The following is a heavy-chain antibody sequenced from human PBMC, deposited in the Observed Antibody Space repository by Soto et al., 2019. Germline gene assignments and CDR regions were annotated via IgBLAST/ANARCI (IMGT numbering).Heavy chain of an antibody. CDR1: GGTFSSYA. Sequence: ASVKVSCKASGGTFSSYAISWVRQAPGQGLKWMGGIIPIFGTANYAQKFQGRVTITADESTSTAYMELSSLRSEDTAVYYCARDDLPYYGSGSYYKRPLDYWGQGTLVTVSS. V-gene: IGHV1-69*13. CDR3: ARDDLPYYGSGSYYKRPLDY. D-gene: IGHD3-10*01. CDR2: IIPIFGTA. J-gene: IGHJ4*02.